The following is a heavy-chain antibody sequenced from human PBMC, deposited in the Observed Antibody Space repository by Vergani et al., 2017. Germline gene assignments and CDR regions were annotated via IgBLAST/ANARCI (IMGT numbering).Heavy chain of an antibody. D-gene: IGHD3-3*01. V-gene: IGHV4-61*02. CDR3: ARDAGRITIVGLVEYYYYMDV. Sequence: QVQLQESGPGLVKPSQTLSLTCTVSGGSISSGSYYWSWIRPPAGKGLDWIGRIYPSGSTNYNPSLKSRFPMSVDTSKNQFSLKLSSVTAADTAVYYCARDAGRITIVGLVEYYYYMDVWGKGTTVTVSS. J-gene: IGHJ6*03. CDR2: IYPSGST. CDR1: GGSISSGSYY.